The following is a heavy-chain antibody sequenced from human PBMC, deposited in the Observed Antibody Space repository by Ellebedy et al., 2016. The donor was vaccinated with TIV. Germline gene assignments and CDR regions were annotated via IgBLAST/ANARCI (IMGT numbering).Heavy chain of an antibody. V-gene: IGHV3-48*02. CDR2: ISISSSNI. CDR3: AGDPSSGNNWYYYLDY. J-gene: IGHJ4*02. D-gene: IGHD6-13*01. CDR1: GSSLRRYA. Sequence: GGSLRLXYEASGSSLRRYAMNWVRQPPGKGLEWVAYISISSSNIHYAESVKGRFTISRDNAKNSLYLQMNSLRDEDTAVYYCAGDPSSGNNWYYYLDYWGQGTLVTVSS.